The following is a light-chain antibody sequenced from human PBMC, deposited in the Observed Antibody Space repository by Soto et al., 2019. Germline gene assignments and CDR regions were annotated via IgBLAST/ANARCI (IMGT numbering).Light chain of an antibody. Sequence: DIQMTQSPSALSAVVGDRVTITCRASRAIGDRLAWFQQKPGKAPRFLIQIASNLQGGVPSRFSGSGSGTEFTLTISSLQSEDFAVYYCQQYKNWPPITFGQGTRLEIK. CDR2: IAS. CDR3: QQYKNWPPIT. CDR1: RAIGDR. J-gene: IGKJ5*01. V-gene: IGKV1D-16*01.